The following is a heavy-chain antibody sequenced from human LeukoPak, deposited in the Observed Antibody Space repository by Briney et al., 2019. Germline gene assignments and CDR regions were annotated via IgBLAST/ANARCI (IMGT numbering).Heavy chain of an antibody. CDR1: GYTFTSYA. CDR3: ARDHFSGRHQGVFDF. Sequence: SCKASGYTFTSYAMHWVRQAPGKGLEWVAVFSYDGRNNYYADSVKGRFTISRDTSKNTLYLQMNSLRAEETAVYYCARDHFSGRHQGVFDFWGQGTLVTVSS. J-gene: IGHJ4*02. CDR2: FSYDGRNN. V-gene: IGHV3-30*04. D-gene: IGHD1-26*01.